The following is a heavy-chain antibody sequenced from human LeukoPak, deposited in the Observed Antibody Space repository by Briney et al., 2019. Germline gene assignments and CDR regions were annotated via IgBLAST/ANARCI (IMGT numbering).Heavy chain of an antibody. CDR1: GGSISSSSYY. CDR2: IYYSGST. V-gene: IGHV4-39*07. J-gene: IGHJ4*02. Sequence: PSETLSLTCTVSGGSISSSSYYWGWIRQPPGKGLEWIGSIYYSGSTYYNPSLKSRVTISVDTSKNQFSLKLSSVTAEDTAVYYCARVRPGPFGGVIGFDYWGQGTLVTVSP. D-gene: IGHD3-16*01. CDR3: ARVRPGPFGGVIGFDY.